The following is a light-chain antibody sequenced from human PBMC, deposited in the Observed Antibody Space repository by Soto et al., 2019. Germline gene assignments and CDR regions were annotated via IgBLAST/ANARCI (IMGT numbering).Light chain of an antibody. V-gene: IGKV1-5*01. CDR1: QAISTL. CDR3: QQYNSYSIT. J-gene: IGKJ5*01. CDR2: DVS. Sequence: IQLAGSACSVSGSIGHSVTITYRASQAISTLLAWYQQKPGRAPKLLIYDVSSLKSGVPSRFSGSGSGTEFTLTISSLQPDDFATYYCQQYNSYSITFGQGTRLEIK.